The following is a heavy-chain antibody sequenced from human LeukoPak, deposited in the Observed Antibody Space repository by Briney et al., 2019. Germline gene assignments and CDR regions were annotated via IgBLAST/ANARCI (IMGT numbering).Heavy chain of an antibody. Sequence: EASVKVSCKTSGYSFTSYGISWVRQAPGQGLEWMGWISAYNGNTNYAQKVQGRVTMTTDASTSTAYMELRSLRSDDTAVYYCATTIGARLMYFDYWGQGTLVTVSS. CDR1: GYSFTSYG. J-gene: IGHJ4*02. CDR3: ATTIGARLMYFDY. D-gene: IGHD6-6*01. CDR2: ISAYNGNT. V-gene: IGHV1-18*01.